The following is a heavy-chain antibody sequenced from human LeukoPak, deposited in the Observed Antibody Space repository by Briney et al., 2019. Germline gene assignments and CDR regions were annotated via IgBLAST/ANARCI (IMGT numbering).Heavy chain of an antibody. CDR3: AKEYSGSFSPFPSYFDY. CDR2: ISGSGAKT. D-gene: IGHD1-26*01. J-gene: IGHJ4*02. Sequence: GGSLRLSCAASGFTFSTYAMNWVRQAPGKGLEWVSAISGSGAKTYYADFVKGRFTISRDNSKNTPYLQMNSLRTEDTAVYYCAKEYSGSFSPFPSYFDYWGQGTLVTVSS. V-gene: IGHV3-23*01. CDR1: GFTFSTYA.